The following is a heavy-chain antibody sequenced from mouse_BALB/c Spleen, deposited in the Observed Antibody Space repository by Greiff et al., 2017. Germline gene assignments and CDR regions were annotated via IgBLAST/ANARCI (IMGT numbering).Heavy chain of an antibody. CDR1: GYTFTSYW. V-gene: IGHV1S16*01. J-gene: IGHJ1*01. CDR3: TINSLYFDV. Sequence: QVQLQQPGAELVKPGASVKLSCKASGYTFTSYWMHWEKLRPGQGFEWIGEINPSNGGTSYNEKFKRKATLTVDKSSSTAYMQLSSLTSEDSAVYYCTINSLYFDVWGAGTTVTVSS. CDR2: INPSNGGT.